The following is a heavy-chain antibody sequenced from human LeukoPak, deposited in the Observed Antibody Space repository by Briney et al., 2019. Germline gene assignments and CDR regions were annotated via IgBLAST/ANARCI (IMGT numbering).Heavy chain of an antibody. D-gene: IGHD6-19*01. V-gene: IGHV3-21*01. CDR2: ISSSSSYI. CDR3: ARNPSSGWYHSNYFDY. Sequence: GGSLRLSCAASGFTFSSYSMNWVRQAPGKWLEWVSSISSSSSYIYYADSVKGRFTISRDNAKNSLYLQINSLRAEDTAVYYCARNPSSGWYHSNYFDYWGQGTLVTVSS. J-gene: IGHJ4*02. CDR1: GFTFSSYS.